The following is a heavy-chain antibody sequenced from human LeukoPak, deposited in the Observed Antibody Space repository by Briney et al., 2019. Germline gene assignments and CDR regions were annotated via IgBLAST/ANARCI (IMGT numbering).Heavy chain of an antibody. CDR3: ARSESPYSSSWYAISYYYGMDV. CDR2: INPNSGGT. CDR1: GYTFTGYY. Sequence: ASVKVSCKASGYTFTGYYMHWVRQAPGQGLEWIGWINPNSGGTNYAQKFQGRVTMTRDTSISTAYMELSRLRSDDTAVYYCARSESPYSSSWYAISYYYGMDVWGQGTTVTVSS. V-gene: IGHV1-2*02. J-gene: IGHJ6*02. D-gene: IGHD6-13*01.